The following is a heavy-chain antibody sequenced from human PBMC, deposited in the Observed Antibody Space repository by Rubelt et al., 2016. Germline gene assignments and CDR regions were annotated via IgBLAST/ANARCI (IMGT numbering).Heavy chain of an antibody. J-gene: IGHJ4*02. V-gene: IGHV3-23*01. CDR3: ATVLEWLLHFDY. Sequence: RDNSKNTLYLQMNSLRAEDTAVYYCATVLEWLLHFDYWGQGTLVTVSS. D-gene: IGHD3-3*01.